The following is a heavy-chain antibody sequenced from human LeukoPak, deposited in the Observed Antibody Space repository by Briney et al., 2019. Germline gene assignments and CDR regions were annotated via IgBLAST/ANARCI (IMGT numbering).Heavy chain of an antibody. Sequence: PSETLSLTCTVSGVSISSYYWSWIRQPPGKGLEWIGYIYYSGSTNYNPSLKSRVTISVDTSKNQFSLKLSSATAADTAVYYCARSDYYYYGMGVWGQGTTVTVSS. CDR3: ARSDYYYYGMGV. J-gene: IGHJ6*02. CDR1: GVSISSYY. CDR2: IYYSGST. V-gene: IGHV4-59*08.